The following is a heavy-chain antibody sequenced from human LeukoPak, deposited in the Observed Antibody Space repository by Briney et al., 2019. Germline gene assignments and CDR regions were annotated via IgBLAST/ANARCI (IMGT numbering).Heavy chain of an antibody. D-gene: IGHD3-22*01. J-gene: IGHJ5*02. V-gene: IGHV4-34*01. CDR1: GGSFSGYY. CDR3: ASRVITMIVVARNWFDP. Sequence: PSETLSLTCAVSGGSFSGYYWTWIRQPPGKGLEWIGEINHSGSTNYNPSLKSRVTISVDTSKNQFSLKLSSVTAADTAVYYCASRVITMIVVARNWFDPWGQGTLVTVSS. CDR2: INHSGST.